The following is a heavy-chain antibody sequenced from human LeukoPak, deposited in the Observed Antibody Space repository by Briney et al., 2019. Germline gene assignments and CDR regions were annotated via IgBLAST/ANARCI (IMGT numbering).Heavy chain of an antibody. CDR1: GGTFSSYA. CDR2: IIPIFGTA. CDR3: ALIVVVPAAMDYYYYGMDV. J-gene: IGHJ6*02. V-gene: IGHV1-69*13. D-gene: IGHD2-2*01. Sequence: SVKVSCKASGGTFSSYAISWVRQAPGQGLEWMGGIIPIFGTANYTQKFQGRVTITADESTSTAYMELSSLRSEDTAVYYCALIVVVPAAMDYYYYGMDVWGQGTTVTVSS.